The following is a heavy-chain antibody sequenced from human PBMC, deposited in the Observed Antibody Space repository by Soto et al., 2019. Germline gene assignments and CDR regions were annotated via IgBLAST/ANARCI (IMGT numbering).Heavy chain of an antibody. CDR1: GGTFSSYA. J-gene: IGHJ6*02. CDR2: IIPIFGTA. D-gene: IGHD3-22*01. Sequence: VKVSCKASGGTFSSYAISWVRQAPGQGLEWMGGIIPIFGTANYAQKFQGRVTITADKSTSTAYMELSSLRSEDTAVYYCARTASSYYYDSSGFVWPYGMDVWGQGTTVTVSS. CDR3: ARTASSYYYDSSGFVWPYGMDV. V-gene: IGHV1-69*13.